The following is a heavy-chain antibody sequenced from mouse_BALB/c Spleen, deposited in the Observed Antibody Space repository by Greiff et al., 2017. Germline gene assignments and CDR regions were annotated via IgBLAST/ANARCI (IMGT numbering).Heavy chain of an antibody. CDR2: IYPGNVNT. J-gene: IGHJ1*01. Sequence: QVQLQQSGPELVKPGASVRISCKASGYTFTSYYIHWVKQRPGQGLEWIGWIYPGNVNTKYNEKFKGKATLTADKSSSTAYMQRSSLTSEDSAVYFWARNGNNEYIDDWGAGTTVTVSS. CDR3: ARNGNNEYIDD. V-gene: IGHV1S56*01. CDR1: GYTFTSYY. D-gene: IGHD2-1*01.